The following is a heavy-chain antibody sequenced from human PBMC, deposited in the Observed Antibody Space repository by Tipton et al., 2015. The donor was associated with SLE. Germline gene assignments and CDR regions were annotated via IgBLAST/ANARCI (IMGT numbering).Heavy chain of an antibody. CDR2: ISSSSSDI. V-gene: IGHV3-21*03. CDR1: GFTFSSYS. D-gene: IGHD6-13*01. Sequence: SLRLSCAAYGFTFSSYSMNWVRQAPGKGLEWVSSISSSSSDIYYADSVEGRFTISRDNAKNSLYLQMNSLGAEDTAVYYCARDRKAGNWFDPWGQGTLVTVSS. J-gene: IGHJ5*02. CDR3: ARDRKAGNWFDP.